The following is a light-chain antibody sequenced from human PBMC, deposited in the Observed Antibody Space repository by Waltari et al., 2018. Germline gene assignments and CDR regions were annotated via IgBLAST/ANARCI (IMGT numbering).Light chain of an antibody. CDR2: DAS. CDR3: PQYDNLPLIT. Sequence: DIQMTQSPSSLSAAVGDRVTSTCQASQDISDYLKWYQQKPGKAPKLLIYDASNLETGVPSRFSGSGSGTDFTFTISSLQPEDISTYYCPQYDNLPLITFGQGTLLEIK. CDR1: QDISDY. V-gene: IGKV1-33*01. J-gene: IGKJ5*01.